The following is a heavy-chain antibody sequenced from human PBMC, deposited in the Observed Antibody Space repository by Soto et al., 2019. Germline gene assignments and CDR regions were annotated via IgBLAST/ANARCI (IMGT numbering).Heavy chain of an antibody. CDR3: ARKGSGDYALDY. V-gene: IGHV2-5*02. CDR1: GFSLSTSGVG. CDR2: IYWDDVK. J-gene: IGHJ4*02. D-gene: IGHD4-17*01. Sequence: QITLKESGPTLGKPTQTLTLTCTRPGFSLSTSGVGGGWFRQSQGKALEWLAVIYWDDVKHYSPSLERRLTITKDTSESEVVLTMTNMDPVDTATYYCARKGSGDYALDYWGQGILVTVSS.